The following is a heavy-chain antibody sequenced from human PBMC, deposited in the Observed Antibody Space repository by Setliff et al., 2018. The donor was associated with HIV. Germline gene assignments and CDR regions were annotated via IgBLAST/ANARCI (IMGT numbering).Heavy chain of an antibody. CDR1: GGSFSNYY. CDR3: ATRAIVVIPDY. CDR2: IYYSGST. J-gene: IGHJ4*02. Sequence: SETLSLTCAIYGGSFSNYYWSWIRHTPGKGLEWIGSIYYSGSTYYNPSLKSRVTIFVDTSKNQFSLKVRSVTAADTAVYYCATRAIVVIPDYWGQGTLVTVSS. V-gene: IGHV4-59*05. D-gene: IGHD3-22*01.